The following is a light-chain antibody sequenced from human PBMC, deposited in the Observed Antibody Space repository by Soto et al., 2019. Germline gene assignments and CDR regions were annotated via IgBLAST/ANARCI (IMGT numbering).Light chain of an antibody. Sequence: QSALTQPASVCGSPGQSITISCTGTYSDVGSYDLVSWYQHYPGKAPKLMIYEVSKRPSGVSNRFSGSKSGNTASLTISGLQAEDEADYFCCSYAGSSTPNWVFSGGTKLTVL. J-gene: IGLJ3*02. CDR3: CSYAGSSTPNWV. V-gene: IGLV2-23*02. CDR2: EVS. CDR1: YSDVGSYDL.